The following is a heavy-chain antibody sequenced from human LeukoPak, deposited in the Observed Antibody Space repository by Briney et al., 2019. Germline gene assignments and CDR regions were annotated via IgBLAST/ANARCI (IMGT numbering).Heavy chain of an antibody. CDR2: MNRRGDRI. Sequence: PGGSLRLSCTVLGVTLSDYELNWVRQAPGEGPEWVSYMNRRGDRIDHADSVKGRFTMSRDIATKSVFLQMTGLRVDDTAVYYCATRIPYTGYNNWGQGTLVTVSS. J-gene: IGHJ4*02. D-gene: IGHD5-12*01. CDR3: ATRIPYTGYNN. CDR1: GVTLSDYE. V-gene: IGHV3-48*03.